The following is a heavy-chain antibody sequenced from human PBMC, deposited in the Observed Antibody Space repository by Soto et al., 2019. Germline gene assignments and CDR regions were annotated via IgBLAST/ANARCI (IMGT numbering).Heavy chain of an antibody. CDR2: INPNSGGT. CDR3: ARDLTAVDYYGMDV. CDR1: GYTFTGYY. J-gene: IGHJ6*02. V-gene: IGHV1-2*02. Sequence: GASVNVSCKASGYTFTGYYIHWVRQAPGQGLECMGWINPNSGGTNYAQKFQGRVTMTRDTSISTAYMELSRLRSDDTAVYYCARDLTAVDYYGMDVWGQGTTVTVSS.